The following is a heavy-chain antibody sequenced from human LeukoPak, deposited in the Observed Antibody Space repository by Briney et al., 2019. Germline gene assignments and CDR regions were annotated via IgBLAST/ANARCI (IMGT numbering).Heavy chain of an antibody. Sequence: GRSLRLSCAASGFTFSSYAMHWVRQAPGKGLEWVAVISYDGSNKYYADSVKGRFTISRDNSKNTLHLQMNSLRAEDTAVYYCARDRGYSYGPFDYWGQGTLVTVSS. V-gene: IGHV3-30*04. CDR3: ARDRGYSYGPFDY. J-gene: IGHJ4*02. CDR1: GFTFSSYA. D-gene: IGHD5-18*01. CDR2: ISYDGSNK.